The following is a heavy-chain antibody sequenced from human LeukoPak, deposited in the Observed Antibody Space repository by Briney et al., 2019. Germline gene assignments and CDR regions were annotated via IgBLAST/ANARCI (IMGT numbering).Heavy chain of an antibody. CDR3: ARGGGSTSGCDGAFDI. D-gene: IGHD2-2*01. J-gene: IGHJ3*02. V-gene: IGHV1-2*02. Sequence: GASVKVSCKASGYTFTSYYLHWVRQAPGQGLEWMGWINSKRGSTNYAENFQGSVTMARDTSIRTAYMELSRTKSDDTAVYYCARGGGSTSGCDGAFDIWGQGTMVTVSS. CDR1: GYTFTSYY. CDR2: INSKRGST.